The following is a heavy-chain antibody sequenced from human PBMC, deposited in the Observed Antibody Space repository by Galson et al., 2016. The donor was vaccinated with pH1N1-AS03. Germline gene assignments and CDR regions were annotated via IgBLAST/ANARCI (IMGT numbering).Heavy chain of an antibody. CDR1: GYTFPNFG. CDR2: ISPYNGNT. J-gene: IGHJ5*02. D-gene: IGHD2-15*01. V-gene: IGHV1-18*04. Sequence: SVKVSCKASGYTFPNFGMSWVRQAPGQGLEWMGWISPYNGNTQYAQRLEGRVTMTTDTSTNTAYLELRSLTYDDTAVYYCARAAPFTPWAHGTLVIVSS. CDR3: ARAAPFTP.